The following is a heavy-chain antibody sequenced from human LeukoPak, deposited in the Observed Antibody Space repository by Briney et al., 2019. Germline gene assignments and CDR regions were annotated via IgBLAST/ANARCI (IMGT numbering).Heavy chain of an antibody. CDR1: GFSVSSNY. CDR2: LYSAGST. J-gene: IGHJ4*02. D-gene: IGHD6-19*01. CDR3: PSGGDPQWLVHGEY. V-gene: IGHV3-53*01. Sequence: AGGSLRLSCAASGFSVSSNYMIWVRQAPGKGLEWVSVLYSAGSTYFADSVKGRFTISRDNSKNTLYLQMNSLKPEDTAVYYCPSGGDPQWLVHGEYWGQGTLVTVSS.